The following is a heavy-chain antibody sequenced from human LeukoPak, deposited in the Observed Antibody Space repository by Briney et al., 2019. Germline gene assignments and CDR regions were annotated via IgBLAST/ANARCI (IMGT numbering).Heavy chain of an antibody. CDR2: IYYSGST. D-gene: IGHD6-13*01. Sequence: SETLSLTCTVSGGSISSYYWSWIRQPPGKGLEWIGYIYYSGSTNYNPSLKSRVTISVDTSKNQFSLKLSSVTAADTAVYYCAITAAGYWGQGTLVTVSS. J-gene: IGHJ4*02. CDR1: GGSISSYY. V-gene: IGHV4-59*08. CDR3: AITAAGY.